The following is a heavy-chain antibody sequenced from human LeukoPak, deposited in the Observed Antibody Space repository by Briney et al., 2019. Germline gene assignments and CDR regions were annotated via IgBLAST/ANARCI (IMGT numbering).Heavy chain of an antibody. CDR3: AGLNTAMALGW. J-gene: IGHJ4*02. V-gene: IGHV4-59*01. D-gene: IGHD5-18*01. CDR1: GGSISRYY. Sequence: SQTLSLTRTVSGGSISRYYWICIRHPPGKGLECIWYIYYSGNTNYNSSLKSRVTISVDTSKNQFSLKLSSVTAADTAVYYCAGLNTAMALGWWGQGTLVTVSS. CDR2: IYYSGNT.